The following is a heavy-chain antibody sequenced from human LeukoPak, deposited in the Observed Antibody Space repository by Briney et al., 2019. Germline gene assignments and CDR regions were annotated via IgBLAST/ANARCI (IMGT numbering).Heavy chain of an antibody. CDR3: VKDGEWTFDV. CDR1: GFSFSNSG. V-gene: IGHV3-30*02. Sequence: GGSLRLSCAASGFSFSNSGMHWVRQDPGKGLEWVAFIGQDGTTKYYVDSVKGRFTIPGDNPKKMAYLQMNNLRAEDTAIYYCVKDGEWTFDVWGQGTMVTVS. D-gene: IGHD3-3*01. CDR2: IGQDGTTK. J-gene: IGHJ3*01.